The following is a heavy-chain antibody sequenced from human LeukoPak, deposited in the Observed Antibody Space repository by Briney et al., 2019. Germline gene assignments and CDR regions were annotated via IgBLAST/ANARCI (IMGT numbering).Heavy chain of an antibody. J-gene: IGHJ3*02. CDR2: IYSGGST. V-gene: IGHV3-66*01. CDR3: ARWDRYYYDSSGPEGHAFDI. Sequence: GGSLRLSCAASGFSFSDYYMSWVRQAPGKGLEWVSVIYSGGSTYYADSVKGRFTISRDNSKNTLYLQMNSLRAEDTAVYYCARWDRYYYDSSGPEGHAFDIWGQGTMVTVSS. D-gene: IGHD3-22*01. CDR1: GFSFSDYY.